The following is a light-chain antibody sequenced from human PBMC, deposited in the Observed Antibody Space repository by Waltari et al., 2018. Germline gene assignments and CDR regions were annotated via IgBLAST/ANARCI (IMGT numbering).Light chain of an antibody. CDR2: DVN. V-gene: IGLV2-14*01. CDR3: SSPSTNNVVV. Sequence: QSALTQPASVSASPGQSITISCTGTSGDIGGSDFVSWNQHHPGRAPKVLIFDVNHRPSGISHRCSGSKSGNTASLTISGLQAEDDADYYCSSPSTNNVVVFGGGTKVTVL. J-gene: IGLJ2*01. CDR1: SGDIGGSDF.